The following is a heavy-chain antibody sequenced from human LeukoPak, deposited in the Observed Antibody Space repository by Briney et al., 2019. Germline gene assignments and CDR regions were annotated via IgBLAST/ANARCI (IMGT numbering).Heavy chain of an antibody. CDR3: ASIMLRYFDWANRGDFDY. Sequence: GGSLRLSCAASGFTFSSYSMNWVRQAPGKGLEWVSSISSSSSYIYYADSVKGRFTISRDNAKNPLYLQMNSLRAEDTAVYYCASIMLRYFDWANRGDFDYWGQGTLVTVSS. CDR1: GFTFSSYS. V-gene: IGHV3-21*01. J-gene: IGHJ4*02. D-gene: IGHD3-9*01. CDR2: ISSSSSYI.